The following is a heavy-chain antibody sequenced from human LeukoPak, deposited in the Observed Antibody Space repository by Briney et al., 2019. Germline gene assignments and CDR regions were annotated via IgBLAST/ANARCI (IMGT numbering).Heavy chain of an antibody. CDR1: GGSISSSSYY. V-gene: IGHV4-39*02. CDR2: ISYSGST. J-gene: IGHJ6*02. CDR3: ARDIADFWSGNYHNMDV. Sequence: PSETLSLTCTVSGGSISSSSYYWGWIRQPPGKGLEWIGSISYSGSTYYNPSLKSRVTISVDTSKNQFSLKLSSVTAADTAVYYCARDIADFWSGNYHNMDVWGQGTTVTVS. D-gene: IGHD3-3*01.